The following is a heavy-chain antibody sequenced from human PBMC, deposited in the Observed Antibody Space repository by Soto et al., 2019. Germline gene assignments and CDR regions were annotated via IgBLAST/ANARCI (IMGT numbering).Heavy chain of an antibody. Sequence: LRLSCAASGFTFSSYSMNWVRQAPGKGLEWVSYISSSSSTIYYADSVKGRFTISRGNAKNSLYLQMNSLRDEDTAVYYCARDVHQQPGEYYYYYGMDVWGQGTTVTVS. CDR3: ARDVHQQPGEYYYYYGMDV. V-gene: IGHV3-48*02. D-gene: IGHD6-13*01. CDR1: GFTFSSYS. CDR2: ISSSSSTI. J-gene: IGHJ6*02.